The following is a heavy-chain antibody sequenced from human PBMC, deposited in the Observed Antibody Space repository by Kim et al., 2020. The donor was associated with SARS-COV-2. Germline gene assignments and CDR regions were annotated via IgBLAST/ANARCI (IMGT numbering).Heavy chain of an antibody. D-gene: IGHD3-9*01. CDR1: GYTFTSYG. J-gene: IGHJ5*02. V-gene: IGHV1-18*01. Sequence: ASVKVSCKASGYTFTSYGISWVRQAPGQGLEWMGWISAYNGNTNYAQKLQGRVTMTTDTSTSTAYMELRSLRSDDTAVYYCARAPRGNYDILTGPQRRWFDPWGQGTLVTVSS. CDR2: ISAYNGNT. CDR3: ARAPRGNYDILTGPQRRWFDP.